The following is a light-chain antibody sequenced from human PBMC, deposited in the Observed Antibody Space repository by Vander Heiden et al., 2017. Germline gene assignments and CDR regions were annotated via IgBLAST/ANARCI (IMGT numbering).Light chain of an antibody. Sequence: SYELTQPPSVFVSPGQTASIPCSGDKLGDKFVSWYQQKPGQFPLLVIYEDYKRPSGIPERFSASNSGNTATLTISETQAMDEADYYCQAWDFTTYVVFGGGTKLTVL. CDR3: QAWDFTTYVV. J-gene: IGLJ2*01. CDR1: KLGDKF. CDR2: EDY. V-gene: IGLV3-1*01.